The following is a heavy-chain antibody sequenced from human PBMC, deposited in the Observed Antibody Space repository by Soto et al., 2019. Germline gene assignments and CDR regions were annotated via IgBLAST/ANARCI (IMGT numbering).Heavy chain of an antibody. Sequence: GGSLRLSCAASGFTFSSYAMSWVRQAPGKGLEWVSAISGSGGSTYYADSVKGQFTISRDNSKNTLYLQMNSLRAEDTAVYYCAKTYCSGGSCKFYGMDVWGQGTTVTVPS. CDR3: AKTYCSGGSCKFYGMDV. D-gene: IGHD2-15*01. CDR1: GFTFSSYA. CDR2: ISGSGGST. V-gene: IGHV3-23*01. J-gene: IGHJ6*02.